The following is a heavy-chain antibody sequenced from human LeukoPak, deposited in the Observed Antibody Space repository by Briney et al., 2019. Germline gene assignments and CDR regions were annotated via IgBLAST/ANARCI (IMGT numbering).Heavy chain of an antibody. J-gene: IGHJ6*02. CDR2: ISGGGGST. V-gene: IGHV3-23*01. CDR1: GFTFTSYS. Sequence: QAGGSLRLSCAASGFTFTSYSMNWVRQAPGKGLEWVSTISGGGGSTYYADSVKGRFTISRDNSKNTLYLQMNSLRAEDTAVYYCARDIGGPDYYYYYGMDVWGQGTTVTVSS. CDR3: ARDIGGPDYYYYYGMDV. D-gene: IGHD3-10*01.